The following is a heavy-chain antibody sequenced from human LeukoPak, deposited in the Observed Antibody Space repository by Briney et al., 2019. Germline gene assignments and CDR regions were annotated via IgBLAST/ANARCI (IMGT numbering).Heavy chain of an antibody. V-gene: IGHV4-4*07. CDR3: ARGPDYSNLVAY. CDR1: GGSISSYY. D-gene: IGHD4-11*01. J-gene: IGHJ4*02. Sequence: SETLSLTCTVPGGSISSYYWSWIRQPAGKGLEWIVRIYTSGSTNYNPSLKSRVTISLDKSKNQFSLKLSSVTAADTAVYYCARGPDYSNLVAYWGQGTLVTVSS. CDR2: IYTSGST.